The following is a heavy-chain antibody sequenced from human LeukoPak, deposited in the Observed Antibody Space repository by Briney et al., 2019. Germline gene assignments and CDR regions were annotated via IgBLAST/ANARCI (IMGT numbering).Heavy chain of an antibody. CDR1: GGTFSSYA. D-gene: IGHD2-2*02. CDR2: IIPIFGTA. J-gene: IGHJ4*02. Sequence: SVKVSCKASGGTFSSYAISWVRQAPGQGLEWVGGIIPIFGTANYAQKFQGRVTITTDESTSTAYMELSSLRSEDTAVYYCARGYCSSTSCSTFDYWGQGTLVTVSS. V-gene: IGHV1-69*05. CDR3: ARGYCSSTSCSTFDY.